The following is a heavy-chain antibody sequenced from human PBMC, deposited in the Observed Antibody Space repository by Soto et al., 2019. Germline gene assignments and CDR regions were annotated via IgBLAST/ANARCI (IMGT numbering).Heavy chain of an antibody. V-gene: IGHV4-59*01. J-gene: IGHJ4*02. CDR3: AGGGDSSCYYAPSDY. Sequence: QVQLQESGPGLVKPSETLSLTCTVSGGSISSYYWSWIRQPPGQGLEWIGYIYYSGSTNYNPSLKSRVTISVDTSKNQFTLKLSAVTAADTAVYYCAGGGDSSCYYAPSDYWGQGALVTVSS. CDR1: GGSISSYY. D-gene: IGHD3-22*01. CDR2: IYYSGST.